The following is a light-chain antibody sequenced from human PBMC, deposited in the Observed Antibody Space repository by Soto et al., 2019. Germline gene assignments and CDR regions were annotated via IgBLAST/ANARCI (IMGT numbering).Light chain of an antibody. CDR1: SSDVGGYDY. Sequence: QSALTQPASVSGSPGQSITIACTGTSSDVGGYDYVSWYQQHPDQAPKLIIYEVTNRPSGVSNRFSGSKSGNTASLTISGLQAEDEADYYCSSHTRGNTRVFGTGTKLTVL. V-gene: IGLV2-14*01. CDR2: EVT. J-gene: IGLJ1*01. CDR3: SSHTRGNTRV.